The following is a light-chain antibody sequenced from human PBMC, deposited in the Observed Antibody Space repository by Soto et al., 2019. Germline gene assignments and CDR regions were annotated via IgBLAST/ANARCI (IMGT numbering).Light chain of an antibody. V-gene: IGKV3-20*01. CDR2: GGS. Sequence: ENVLTQSPGTLSLFPGERATLSCRTSQSVSSTFLAWYQHKPGQAPRLLIYGGSSRATGIPDRFSGSGSGTDCTLTISGLEPEDFAVYYCQQYGISPLTFGGGTKVEI. J-gene: IGKJ4*01. CDR3: QQYGISPLT. CDR1: QSVSSTF.